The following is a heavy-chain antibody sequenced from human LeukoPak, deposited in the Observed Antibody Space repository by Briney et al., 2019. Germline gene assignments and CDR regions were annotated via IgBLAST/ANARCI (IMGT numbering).Heavy chain of an antibody. CDR3: AKDPLRFLEWLSYFDY. J-gene: IGHJ4*02. V-gene: IGHV3-23*01. Sequence: GGSLRLSCAASGFTVISNYMTWVRQAPGKGLEWVSAISGSGGSTYYADSVKGRFTISRDNSKNTLYLQMNSLRAEDTAVYYCAKDPLRFLEWLSYFDYWGQGTLVTVSS. D-gene: IGHD3-3*01. CDR2: ISGSGGST. CDR1: GFTVISNY.